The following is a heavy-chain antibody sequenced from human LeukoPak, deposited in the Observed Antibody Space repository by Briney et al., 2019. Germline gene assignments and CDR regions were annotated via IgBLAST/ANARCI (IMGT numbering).Heavy chain of an antibody. Sequence: GGSLRLSCAASGFTFSSYEMNWVRQAPGKGLEWVSSISSSSSYIYYADSVKGRFTISGDNAENSLYLQMNSLRAEDTAVYYCARGFTFDYWGQGTLVTVSS. CDR2: ISSSSSYI. CDR1: GFTFSSYE. D-gene: IGHD3-16*01. CDR3: ARGFTFDY. V-gene: IGHV3-21*01. J-gene: IGHJ4*02.